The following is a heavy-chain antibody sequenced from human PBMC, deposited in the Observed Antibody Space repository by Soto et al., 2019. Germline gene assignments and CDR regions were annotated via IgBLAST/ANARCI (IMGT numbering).Heavy chain of an antibody. V-gene: IGHV5-10-1*01. Sequence: GESLKISCKASGFIFTSYWLSWVRQMPGKGLEWMGMLNPKDSFANYSPSFRGHVTISPDTSVTTAYLKWSSLKASDTAIYYCARNKSGGGSYPFDFWGQGTMVTVYS. CDR2: LNPKDSFA. D-gene: IGHD3-10*01. CDR1: GFIFTSYW. J-gene: IGHJ4*02. CDR3: ARNKSGGGSYPFDF.